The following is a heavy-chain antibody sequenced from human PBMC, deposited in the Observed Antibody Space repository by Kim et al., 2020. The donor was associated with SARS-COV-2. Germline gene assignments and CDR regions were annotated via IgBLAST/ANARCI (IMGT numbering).Heavy chain of an antibody. V-gene: IGHV3-11*01. J-gene: IGHJ6*03. CDR3: ARASDSSTTYYYYYLDV. Sequence: VKGRFTITRDNAKNSLYLQMNGLRAEDTAVYYCARASDSSTTYYYYYLDVWGKGTTVTVSS. D-gene: IGHD6-13*01.